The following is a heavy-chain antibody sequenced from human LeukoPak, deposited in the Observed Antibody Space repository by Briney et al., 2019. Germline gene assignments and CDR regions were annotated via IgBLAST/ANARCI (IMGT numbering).Heavy chain of an antibody. V-gene: IGHV3-11*04. D-gene: IGHD2-21*02. CDR2: INTGGGSI. CDR1: GFTFRDYN. J-gene: IGHJ4*02. CDR3: ARTSTDCLDC. Sequence: GGSLRLSCGASGFTFRDYNMSWIRQAPGKGLEYISYINTGGGSIYYAGSVKGRFTISRDNAKNSLYLQMNNVRAEDTAVYYCARTSTDCLDCWGQGTLVTVSS.